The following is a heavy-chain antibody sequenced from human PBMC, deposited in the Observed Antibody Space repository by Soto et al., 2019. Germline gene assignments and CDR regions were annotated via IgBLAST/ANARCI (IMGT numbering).Heavy chain of an antibody. CDR1: GLSVTANY. V-gene: IGHV3-53*01. CDR3: ARRDDSETFDI. CDR2: IYRGGGT. D-gene: IGHD5-18*01. J-gene: IGHJ3*02. Sequence: EVQLVESGGGLIQPGGSLRLICGASGLSVTANYMTWVRQAPGRGLEWLSIIYRGGGTYYADSLKGRAIISRDGSRNMVFLQMNSLTAEDAGVYYCARRDDSETFDILRRGTAVNVSS.